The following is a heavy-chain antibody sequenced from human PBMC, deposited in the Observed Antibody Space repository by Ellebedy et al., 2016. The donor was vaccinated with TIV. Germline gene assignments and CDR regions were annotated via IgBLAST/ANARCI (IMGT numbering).Heavy chain of an antibody. CDR2: INHSGST. CDR1: GGSFSGYY. CDR3: ARGARYCSSTSCYRTYYMNV. Sequence: GSLRLSXAVYGGSFSGYYWSWIRQPPGKGLEWIGEINHSGSTNYNPSLKSRVTISVDTSKNQLSLKLSSVTAADTAVYYCARGARYCSSTSCYRTYYMNVWGKGTTVTVSS. V-gene: IGHV4-34*01. D-gene: IGHD2-2*01. J-gene: IGHJ6*03.